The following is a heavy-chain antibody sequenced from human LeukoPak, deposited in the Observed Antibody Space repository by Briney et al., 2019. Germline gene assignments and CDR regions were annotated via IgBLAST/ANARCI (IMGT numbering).Heavy chain of an antibody. CDR1: GFTFSSYG. CDR2: IRYDGSNK. Sequence: GGSLRLSCAASGFTFSSYGMHWVRQAPGKGLEWVAFIRYDGSNKYYADSVKGRFTISRDNAKNSLYLQMNSLRAEDTAVYYCASETWLQSYYFDYWGQGTLVTVSS. J-gene: IGHJ4*02. V-gene: IGHV3-30*02. D-gene: IGHD5-24*01. CDR3: ASETWLQSYYFDY.